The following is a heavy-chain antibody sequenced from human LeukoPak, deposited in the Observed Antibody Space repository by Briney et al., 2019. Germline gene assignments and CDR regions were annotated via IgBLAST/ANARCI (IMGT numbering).Heavy chain of an antibody. D-gene: IGHD6-13*01. V-gene: IGHV4-61*01. CDR2: IYYSGST. Sequence: SETLSLTCTVSGGSVSSGSYCWNWIRQPPGKGLEWIGYIYYSGSTNYNPSLKSRVTISVDTSKNQFSLKLSSVTAADTAVYFCVRSSSWRYFDYWGQGTLVTVS. CDR3: VRSSSWRYFDY. CDR1: GGSVSSGSYC. J-gene: IGHJ4*02.